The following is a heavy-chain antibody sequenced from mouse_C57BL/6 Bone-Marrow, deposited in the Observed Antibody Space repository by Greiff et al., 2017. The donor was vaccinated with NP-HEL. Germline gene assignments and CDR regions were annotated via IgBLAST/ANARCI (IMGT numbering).Heavy chain of an antibody. V-gene: IGHV1-19*01. D-gene: IGHD5-1*01. CDR3: ARTYPLMDY. CDR2: INPYNGGT. Sequence: EVQLQESGPVLVKPGASVKMSCKASGYTFTDYYMNWVKQSHGKSLEWIGVINPYNGGTSYNQKFKGKATLTVDKSSSTAYMELNSLTSEDSAVYYCARTYPLMDYWGQGTSVTVSS. CDR1: GYTFTDYY. J-gene: IGHJ4*01.